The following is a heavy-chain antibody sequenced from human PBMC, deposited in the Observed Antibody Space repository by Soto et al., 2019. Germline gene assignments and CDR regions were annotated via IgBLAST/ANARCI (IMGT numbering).Heavy chain of an antibody. CDR3: ARLPIAARLLGSLVWFDP. CDR2: INHSGST. CDR1: GGSFSGYY. Sequence: SETLSLTCAVYGGSFSGYYWSWIRQPPGKGLEWIGEINHSGSTNYNPSLKSRVTISVDTSKNQFSLKLSSVTAADTAVYYCARLPIAARLLGSLVWFDPWGQGTLVTVSS. V-gene: IGHV4-34*01. J-gene: IGHJ5*02. D-gene: IGHD6-6*01.